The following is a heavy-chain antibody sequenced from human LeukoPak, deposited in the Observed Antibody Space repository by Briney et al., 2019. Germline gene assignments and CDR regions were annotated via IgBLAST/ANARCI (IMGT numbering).Heavy chain of an antibody. CDR3: TTGAPTNGHLFDY. V-gene: IGHV3-15*01. D-gene: IGHD2-8*01. Sequence: PGGSLRLSCGASGFTFTTTWISWVRQTPGEGLEWVGLIISKNYGGGTTDYISPVKGRFIISRDDSKNTVYLQMNSLQIEDTALYYCTTGAPTNGHLFDYWGRGTLVTVSS. J-gene: IGHJ4*02. CDR2: IISKNYGGGTT. CDR1: GFTFTTTW.